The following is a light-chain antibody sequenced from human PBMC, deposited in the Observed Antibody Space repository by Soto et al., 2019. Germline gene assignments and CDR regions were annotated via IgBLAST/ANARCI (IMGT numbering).Light chain of an antibody. Sequence: DIQMTQSPYSVSASVGDRVTITCRASQGIRSCIAWYQQKPGKAPTLLISDASSLQSGVPSRFSGSGSGTDFTLTISNLQPEDFANDYCQQANSFPLTFGQGTRLEI. V-gene: IGKV1-12*01. CDR1: QGIRSC. CDR3: QQANSFPLT. J-gene: IGKJ5*01. CDR2: DAS.